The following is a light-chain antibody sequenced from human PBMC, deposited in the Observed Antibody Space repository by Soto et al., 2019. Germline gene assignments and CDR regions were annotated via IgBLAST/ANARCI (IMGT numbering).Light chain of an antibody. CDR1: SSDVGGYNF. CDR2: EVS. Sequence: QSALTQPASVSGSPGQSITISCTGTSSDVGGYNFVSWYQQHPGKAPKLLIYEVSHRPSGVSNRFSGSKSGNTASLTISGLQAEDESDYYCSSYSSSSTYVFGTGTKLTAL. CDR3: SSYSSSSTYV. J-gene: IGLJ1*01. V-gene: IGLV2-14*01.